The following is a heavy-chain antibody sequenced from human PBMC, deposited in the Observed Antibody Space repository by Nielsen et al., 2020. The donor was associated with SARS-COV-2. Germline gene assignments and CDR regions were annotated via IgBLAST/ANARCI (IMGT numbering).Heavy chain of an antibody. V-gene: IGHV3-33*01. J-gene: IGHJ6*03. CDR2: IWYDGNDK. CDR3: AREGTNYDFWSGYYPNYYYYYMDV. Sequence: VRQAPGKGLEWLGVIWYDGNDKYYADSVKGRFTISRDNAKNSLYLQMNSLRAEDTAVYYCAREGTNYDFWSGYYPNYYYYYMDVWGKGTTVTVSS. D-gene: IGHD3-3*01.